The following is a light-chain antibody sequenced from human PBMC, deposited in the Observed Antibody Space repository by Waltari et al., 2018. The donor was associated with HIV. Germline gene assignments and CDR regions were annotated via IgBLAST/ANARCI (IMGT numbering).Light chain of an antibody. CDR1: QSLLHSNGYNH. J-gene: IGKJ4*01. CDR3: MQAQQPPVLT. V-gene: IGKV2-28*01. CDR2: LGS. Sequence: DIGIIPTPLSLPVTPGEPASIACRSSQSLLHSNGYNHLDWYLQKPGQSPQVLIFLGSYRASGVPDRFSGGETGTNCTLKISRVEAEDVGTYYCMQAQQPPVLTFGGGTKVEIK.